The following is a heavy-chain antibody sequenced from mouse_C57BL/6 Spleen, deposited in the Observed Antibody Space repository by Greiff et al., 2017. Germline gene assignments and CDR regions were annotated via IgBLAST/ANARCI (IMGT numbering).Heavy chain of an antibody. CDR3: ARDPYDAPFAY. CDR1: GYTFTSYW. Sequence: QVQLQQPGAELVKPGASVKLSCKASGYTFTSYWMQWVKQRPGQGLEWIGEIDPSDSYTNYNQKFKGKATLTVDTSSSTAYMQLSSLTSEDSAVYYCARDPYDAPFAYWGQGTLVTVSA. V-gene: IGHV1-50*01. J-gene: IGHJ3*01. CDR2: IDPSDSYT. D-gene: IGHD2-3*01.